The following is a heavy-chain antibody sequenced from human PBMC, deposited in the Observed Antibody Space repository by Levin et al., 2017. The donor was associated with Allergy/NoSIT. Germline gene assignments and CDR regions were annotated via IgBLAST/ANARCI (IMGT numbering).Heavy chain of an antibody. Sequence: SETLSLTCTVSGGSISSYYWSWIRQPPGKGLEWIGYIYYSGSTNYNPSLKSRVTISVDTSKNQFSLKLSSVTAADTAVYYCARGRPQQLFDYWGQGTLVTVSS. CDR3: ARGRPQQLFDY. CDR1: GGSISSYY. D-gene: IGHD6-13*01. J-gene: IGHJ4*02. CDR2: IYYSGST. V-gene: IGHV4-59*01.